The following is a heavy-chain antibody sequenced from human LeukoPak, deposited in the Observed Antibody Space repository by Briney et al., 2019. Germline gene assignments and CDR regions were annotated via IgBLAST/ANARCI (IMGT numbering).Heavy chain of an antibody. Sequence: QPGGSLRLSCAASGFTFSSYWMHWVRQAPGKELVWVSRINTDGSSTSYADSVKGRFTISRDNAKNTLYLQMNSLRAEDTAVYYCARDRIVVVPAAGGLFNWFDPWGQGTLVTVSS. D-gene: IGHD2-2*01. V-gene: IGHV3-74*01. CDR1: GFTFSSYW. CDR3: ARDRIVVVPAAGGLFNWFDP. CDR2: INTDGSST. J-gene: IGHJ5*02.